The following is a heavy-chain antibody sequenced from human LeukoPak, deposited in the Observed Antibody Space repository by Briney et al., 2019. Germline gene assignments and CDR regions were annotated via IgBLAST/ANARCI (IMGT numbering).Heavy chain of an antibody. Sequence: ASVKVSCKASGYTFNNYDVNWVRQAPGQGLEWMGWMNPKNGNTGYARKFQGRVTMTRNISISAAYMELSSLRSEDTAIYYCTRARIAVAGETDYWGQGTLVTVSS. J-gene: IGHJ4*02. V-gene: IGHV1-8*02. CDR1: GYTFNNYD. D-gene: IGHD6-19*01. CDR2: MNPKNGNT. CDR3: TRARIAVAGETDY.